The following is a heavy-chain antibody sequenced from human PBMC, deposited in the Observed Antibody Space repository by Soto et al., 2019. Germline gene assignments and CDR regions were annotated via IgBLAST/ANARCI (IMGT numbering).Heavy chain of an antibody. Sequence: ASVKVSCKASGYNFTSYAMHWVRQAPGQRLEWMGWINAGNGNTKYSQKFQGRVTITRDTSASTAYMELSSLRSEDTAVYYCARDIPGIAVADYWGQGTLVTVSS. J-gene: IGHJ4*02. CDR2: INAGNGNT. V-gene: IGHV1-3*01. D-gene: IGHD6-19*01. CDR3: ARDIPGIAVADY. CDR1: GYNFTSYA.